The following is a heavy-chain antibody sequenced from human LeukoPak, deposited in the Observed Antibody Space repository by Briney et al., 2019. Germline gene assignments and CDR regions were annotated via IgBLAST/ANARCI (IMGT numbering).Heavy chain of an antibody. CDR3: VSGPLSGSHDY. V-gene: IGHV4-4*07. Sequence: WDTLSLPCTVSGGPISIYYGSWLRHPAGKGLEWIGRIYARGGNNYYPSIRRRVTMSVATSKNQFSLKLSTVAAADTAVYYCVSGPLSGSHDYWGQGTLVTVSS. J-gene: IGHJ4*02. D-gene: IGHD3-10*01. CDR1: GGPISIYY. CDR2: IYARGGN.